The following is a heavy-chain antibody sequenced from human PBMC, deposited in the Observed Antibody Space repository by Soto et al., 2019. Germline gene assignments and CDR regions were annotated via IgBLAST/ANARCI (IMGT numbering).Heavy chain of an antibody. CDR3: AREKLGDYWAFDY. J-gene: IGHJ4*02. CDR2: IKSKTDGGTP. V-gene: IGHV3-15*07. D-gene: IGHD4-17*01. CDR1: GFTFTNAC. Sequence: GGSLRLSCAASGFTFTNACVNLIRQAQGKGLEWVGRIKSKTDGGTPDFAAPVRGRFAISRDDSKSMVYLQMNSLRAEDTAVHYCAREKLGDYWAFDYWGQGTLVTVSS.